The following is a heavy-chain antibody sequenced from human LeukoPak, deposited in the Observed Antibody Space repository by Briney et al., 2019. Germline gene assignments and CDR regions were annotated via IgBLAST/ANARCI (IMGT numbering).Heavy chain of an antibody. CDR2: ISGSSSNI. Sequence: GGSLRLSCAASGFTFSTYSMNWVRQAPGKGLEWVSYISGSSSNIYYADSVKGRFTISRDNAKNSLYLQMNTLRAEDTAVYYCARVSGLGMNEYYQHWGQGTLVTVAS. CDR1: GFTFSTYS. V-gene: IGHV3-48*01. CDR3: ARVSGLGMNEYYQH. J-gene: IGHJ1*01. D-gene: IGHD3-10*01.